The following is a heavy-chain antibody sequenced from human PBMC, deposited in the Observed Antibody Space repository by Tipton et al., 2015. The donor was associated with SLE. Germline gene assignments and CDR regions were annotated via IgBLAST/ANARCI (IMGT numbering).Heavy chain of an antibody. V-gene: IGHV3-30*02. CDR3: AKDFSNYGDYVWYFDL. D-gene: IGHD4-17*01. J-gene: IGHJ2*01. Sequence: GSLRLSCAASGFTFSTYGMHWVRQAPGRGLEWVAFIRYDGNNEYYAKSVKGRFTISRDNSKNTLYLQMNSLRAEDTAVYYCAKDFSNYGDYVWYFDLWGRGTLVIVSS. CDR2: IRYDGNNE. CDR1: GFTFSTYG.